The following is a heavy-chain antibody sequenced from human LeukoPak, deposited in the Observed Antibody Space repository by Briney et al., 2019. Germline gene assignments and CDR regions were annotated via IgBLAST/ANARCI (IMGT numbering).Heavy chain of an antibody. CDR1: GFTFTTYG. Sequence: AGGSLRLSCAASGFTFTTYGMHWVRQAPGKGLEWVAVIWYDGGTKYYADSVKGRFAISRDNSKSTLYLQMNSLRAEDTAVYYCVAGQQLVPSDYWGQGTLVTVSS. V-gene: IGHV3-33*01. J-gene: IGHJ4*02. CDR3: VAGQQLVPSDY. CDR2: IWYDGGTK. D-gene: IGHD6-13*01.